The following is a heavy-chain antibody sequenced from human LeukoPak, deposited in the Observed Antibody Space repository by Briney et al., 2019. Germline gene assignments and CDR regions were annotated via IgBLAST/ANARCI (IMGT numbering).Heavy chain of an antibody. CDR1: GVSISSVGNY. CDR3: ARDSYGSGSYKY. CDR2: IDHSGST. D-gene: IGHD3-10*01. Sequence: PSETLSLTCTVSGVSISSVGNYWSWIRQPPGKGLEWVGFIDHSGSTYYNPSLKSRVTISVDKSKNQFSLKLSSVTAADTAVYYCARDSYGSGSYKYWGQGTLVTVSS. V-gene: IGHV4-30-2*01. J-gene: IGHJ4*02.